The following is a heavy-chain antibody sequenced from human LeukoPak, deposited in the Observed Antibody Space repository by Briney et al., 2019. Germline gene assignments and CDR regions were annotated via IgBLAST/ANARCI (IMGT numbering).Heavy chain of an antibody. J-gene: IGHJ5*02. CDR3: ARLPVRHYVWGSYT. Sequence: SVKVSCKASGGTFSSYAISWVRQAPGQGLEWMGGIIPIFGTANYAQKFQGRVTITTDESTSTAYMELSSLRSEDTAVYYCARLPVRHYVWGSYTWGQGTQVTVSS. CDR2: IIPIFGTA. CDR1: GGTFSSYA. V-gene: IGHV1-69*05. D-gene: IGHD3-16*01.